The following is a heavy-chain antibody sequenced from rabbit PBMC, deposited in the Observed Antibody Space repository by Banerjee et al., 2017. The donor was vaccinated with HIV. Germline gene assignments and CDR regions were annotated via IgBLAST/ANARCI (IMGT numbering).Heavy chain of an antibody. J-gene: IGHJ4*01. Sequence: QQQLVESGGGLVTLGGSLKLSCKASGFDFTSDYDICWVRQAPGKGLEWSACIATGRHDNTYYATWAKGRFTISKTSTTVTLQMTGLTAADTATYFCARREYHGHSYYNLWGQGTLVTVS. D-gene: IGHD7-1*01. V-gene: IGHV1S45*01. CDR2: IATGRHDNT. CDR3: ARREYHGHSYYNL. CDR1: GFDFTSDYD.